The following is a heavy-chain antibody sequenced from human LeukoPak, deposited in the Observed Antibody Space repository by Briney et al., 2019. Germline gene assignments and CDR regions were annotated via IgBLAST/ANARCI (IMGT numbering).Heavy chain of an antibody. V-gene: IGHV3-48*01. CDR3: ARDFGLVGYEARPDF. D-gene: IGHD3/OR15-3a*01. CDR2: ITGSSYTI. J-gene: IGHJ4*02. CDR1: GFSFSTYT. Sequence: QAGGSLRLSCATSGFSFSTYTMNWVRQAPGKGLEWVSYITGSSYTIYYADSVKGRFTISRDNAKNSLYLQMDSLRAEDTAVYYCARDFGLVGYEARPDFWGQGTLVIVSS.